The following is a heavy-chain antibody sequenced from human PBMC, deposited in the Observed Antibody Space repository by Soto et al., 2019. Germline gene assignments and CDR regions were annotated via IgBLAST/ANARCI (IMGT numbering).Heavy chain of an antibody. CDR2: INHSGST. Sequence: PSETLSLTCAVYGGSFSGYYWSWIRQPPGKWLEWIGEINHSGSTNYNPSLKSRVTISVDTSKNQFSLKLSSVTAADTAVYYCARGKFTIAAAGYYYYYYGMDVWGQGTTVNVSS. D-gene: IGHD6-13*01. V-gene: IGHV4-34*01. CDR1: GGSFSGYY. J-gene: IGHJ6*02. CDR3: ARGKFTIAAAGYYYYYYGMDV.